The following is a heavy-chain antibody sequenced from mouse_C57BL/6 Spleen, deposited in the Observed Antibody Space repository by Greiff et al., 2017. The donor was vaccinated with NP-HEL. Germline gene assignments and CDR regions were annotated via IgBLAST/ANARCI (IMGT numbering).Heavy chain of an antibody. CDR1: GYSFTDYN. D-gene: IGHD2-5*01. Sequence: VQLKESGPELVKPGASVKISCKASGYSFTDYNMNWVKQRNGKSLEWIGVINPNYGTTSYNQKFKGKATLTVDQSSSTAYMQLNSLTSEDTAVYYCAKEDSNCEGYFDYWGQGTTLTVSS. V-gene: IGHV1-39*01. J-gene: IGHJ2*01. CDR3: AKEDSNCEGYFDY. CDR2: INPNYGTT.